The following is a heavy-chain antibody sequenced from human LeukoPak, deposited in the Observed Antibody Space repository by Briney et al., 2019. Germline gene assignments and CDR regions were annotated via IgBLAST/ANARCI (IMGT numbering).Heavy chain of an antibody. CDR2: NYYSGST. Sequence: GWGPQAPGEGLGWIGRNYYSGSTSYNPSLKSRVTIPVDRSKIHFSLKLNSVTAADTAVYYGARRVGYSTSWYKWYYFDYWGQGTMVTVSS. CDR3: ARRVGYSTSWYKWYYFDY. D-gene: IGHD6-13*01. V-gene: IGHV4-39*02. J-gene: IGHJ4*02.